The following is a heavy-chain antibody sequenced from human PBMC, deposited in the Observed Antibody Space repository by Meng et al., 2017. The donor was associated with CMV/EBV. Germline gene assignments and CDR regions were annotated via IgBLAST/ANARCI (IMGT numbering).Heavy chain of an antibody. V-gene: IGHV3-38-3*01. D-gene: IGHD6-13*01. CDR2: ISGGST. Sequence: GESLKISCAASGFTVSSNEMSWVRQAPGKGLEWVSSISGGSTYYADSRKGRFTISRDNSKNTLHLQMNSLRAEDTAVYYCARGGLGIGSSWPTYGGVLYYYYGMDVWGQGTTVTVSS. CDR1: GFTVSSNE. CDR3: ARGGLGIGSSWPTYGGVLYYYYGMDV. J-gene: IGHJ6*02.